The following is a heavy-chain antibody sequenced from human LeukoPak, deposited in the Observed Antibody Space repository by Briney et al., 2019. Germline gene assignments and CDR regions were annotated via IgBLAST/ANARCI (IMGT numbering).Heavy chain of an antibody. J-gene: IGHJ4*02. CDR2: FSGGGTS. CDR1: GFTSGIYA. D-gene: IGHD3-22*01. Sequence: GGSLRLSCAASGFTSGIYAMSWVRQAPGKGLEWVSAFSGGGTSYYADSVKGRFTLSRDNSKNTLYVQVNSLGTEDTAAYYCAKGSYYDSSGSFYFDYWGQGTLVTVSS. CDR3: AKGSYYDSSGSFYFDY. V-gene: IGHV3-23*01.